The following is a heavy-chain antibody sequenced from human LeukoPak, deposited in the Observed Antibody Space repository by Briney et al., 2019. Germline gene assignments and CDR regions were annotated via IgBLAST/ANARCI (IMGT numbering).Heavy chain of an antibody. J-gene: IGHJ6*02. D-gene: IGHD6-13*01. Sequence: PGGSLRLSCAASGFTFSDCYMSWIRQAPGKGLEWVSYISSSGSTIYYADSVKGRFTISRDNAKNSLYLQMNSLRAEDTAVYYCAKAYSSSWYYGMDVWGQGTTVTVSS. V-gene: IGHV3-11*01. CDR2: ISSSGSTI. CDR3: AKAYSSSWYYGMDV. CDR1: GFTFSDCY.